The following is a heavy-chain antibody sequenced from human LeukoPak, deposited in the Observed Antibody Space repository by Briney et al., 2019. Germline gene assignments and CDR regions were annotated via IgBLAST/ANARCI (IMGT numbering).Heavy chain of an antibody. CDR3: ARLGNWGGNAFDI. CDR2: INGDGREE. J-gene: IGHJ3*02. CDR1: GFTFHSYW. Sequence: PGGSLRLSCTASGFTFHSYWMSWVRQTPGKGLEWVANINGDGREEYYVDSVKGRLTISRDNARDSLYLQVNSLRAEDTAVYYCARLGNWGGNAFDIWGQGTMVTVSS. D-gene: IGHD7-27*01. V-gene: IGHV3-7*01.